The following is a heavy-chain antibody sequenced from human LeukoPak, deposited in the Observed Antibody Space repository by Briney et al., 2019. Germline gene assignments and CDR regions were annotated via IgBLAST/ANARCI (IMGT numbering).Heavy chain of an antibody. Sequence: GGSLRLSCAASGFTFSSYVMSWVRQAPGKGLEWVSAISGSGGSTYYADSVKGRFTISRDNSKNTLYLQMNSLRAEDTAVYYCAKDSSDYDFWSGSDYWGQGTLVTVSS. J-gene: IGHJ4*02. D-gene: IGHD3-3*01. CDR1: GFTFSSYV. CDR2: ISGSGGST. CDR3: AKDSSDYDFWSGSDY. V-gene: IGHV3-23*01.